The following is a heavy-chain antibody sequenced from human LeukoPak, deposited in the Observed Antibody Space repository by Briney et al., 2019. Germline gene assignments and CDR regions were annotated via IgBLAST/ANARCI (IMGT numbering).Heavy chain of an antibody. Sequence: GGSLRLSCAASGFTFSSYGMHWVRQAPGKGLEWVAVISYDGSNKYYADSVKGRFTISRDNSKNTLYLQMNSLRAENTAVYYCANAQPGGNPPYDYWGQGTLVTVSS. CDR1: GFTFSSYG. CDR3: ANAQPGGNPPYDY. J-gene: IGHJ4*02. D-gene: IGHD4-23*01. CDR2: ISYDGSNK. V-gene: IGHV3-30*18.